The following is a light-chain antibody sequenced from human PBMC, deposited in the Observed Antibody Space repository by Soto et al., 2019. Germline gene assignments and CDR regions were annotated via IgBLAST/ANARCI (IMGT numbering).Light chain of an antibody. CDR1: QSISNW. V-gene: IGKV1-5*01. J-gene: IGKJ1*01. Sequence: DIQMTQSPSTLSASVGDRVAITCRASQSISNWLAWYQQKPVTAPKLLIYHASTLESGVPSRFSGSGSGTEFTLTISSLQPDDFATYYCQQYMSYSFGQGTKVDIK. CDR2: HAS. CDR3: QQYMSYS.